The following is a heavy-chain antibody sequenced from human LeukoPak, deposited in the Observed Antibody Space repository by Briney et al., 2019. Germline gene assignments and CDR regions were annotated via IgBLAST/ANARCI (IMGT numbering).Heavy chain of an antibody. CDR2: IYPGDSDT. CDR3: ARHTPFTFGGVMADY. J-gene: IGHJ4*02. V-gene: IGHV5-51*01. D-gene: IGHD3-16*01. Sequence: GESLQISCKGSGYSFTSYWIGWVRPMPGKGLEWMGIIYPGDSDTRYSPSFQDQVTISADKSISTAYLQWSSLKASDTAMYYCARHTPFTFGGVMADYWGQGTLVTVSS. CDR1: GYSFTSYW.